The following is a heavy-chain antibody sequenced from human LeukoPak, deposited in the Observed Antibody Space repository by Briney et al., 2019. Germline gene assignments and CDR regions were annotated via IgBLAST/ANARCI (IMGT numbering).Heavy chain of an antibody. J-gene: IGHJ4*02. V-gene: IGHV3-33*01. CDR1: GFTFSSYG. D-gene: IGHD3-16*02. CDR2: IWYDGSNK. Sequence: PGGSLRLSCAASGFTFSSYGMHWVRQAPGKGLEWVAVIWYDGSNKYYADSVKGRFTISRDNSKNTLYPQMNSLRAEDTAVYYCAREREYLTFGGVIATDYWGQGTLVTVSS. CDR3: AREREYLTFGGVIATDY.